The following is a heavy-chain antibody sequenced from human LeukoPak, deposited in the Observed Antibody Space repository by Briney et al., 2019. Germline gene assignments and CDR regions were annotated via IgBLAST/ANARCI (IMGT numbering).Heavy chain of an antibody. V-gene: IGHV3-30-3*01. CDR2: ISYDGSNK. D-gene: IGHD3-10*01. CDR1: GFTFSSYA. J-gene: IGHJ5*02. Sequence: GGSLRLSCAASGFTFSSYAMHWVRQAPGKGLEWVAVISYDGSNKYYADSVKGRFTISRDNSKDTLYLQMNSLRAEDTAVYYCARDRGNWFDPWGQGTLVTVSS. CDR3: ARDRGNWFDP.